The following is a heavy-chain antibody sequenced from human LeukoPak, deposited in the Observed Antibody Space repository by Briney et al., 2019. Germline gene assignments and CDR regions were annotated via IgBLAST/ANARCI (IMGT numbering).Heavy chain of an antibody. D-gene: IGHD1-26*01. CDR1: GFTFSNYA. Sequence: GGSLRLSCAASGFTFSNYAMSWVRQAPGKGLEWVSGISGSGGSTYYADSVKGRFTISRDNSKNTLYLQMNSLTDEDTAVYYCAKKWGVGTATLDYFDYWGQGTLVTVSS. CDR3: AKKWGVGTATLDYFDY. CDR2: ISGSGGST. J-gene: IGHJ4*02. V-gene: IGHV3-23*01.